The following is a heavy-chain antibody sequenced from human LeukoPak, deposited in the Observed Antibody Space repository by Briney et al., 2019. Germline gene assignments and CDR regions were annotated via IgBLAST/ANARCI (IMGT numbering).Heavy chain of an antibody. CDR2: IHHDGRI. Sequence: KTSETLSLTCDVSGGSIDSTNWWNWVRQPPGKGLEWIGEIHHDGRINYNPSLKSRVTLSVDKSKNQFSLRLNSVTAADTAMYYCARGTDSSWYDFWSGYYFSGAFDIWGQGTMVTVSS. D-gene: IGHD3-3*01. J-gene: IGHJ3*02. CDR3: ARGTDSSWYDFWSGYYFSGAFDI. CDR1: GGSIDSTNW. V-gene: IGHV4/OR15-8*01.